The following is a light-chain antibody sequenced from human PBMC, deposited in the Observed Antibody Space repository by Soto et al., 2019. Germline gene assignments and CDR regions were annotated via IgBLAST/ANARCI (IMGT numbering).Light chain of an antibody. Sequence: QSVLTQPPSVSAAPGQKVTISCTGSSSNIENNYVSWYQQLPGTAPKLLIYDNNKRPSGIPDRFSGSKSGTSATLGITGLQAGDEADYYCGTWDNSLSAGVFGAGTKLTVL. V-gene: IGLV1-51*01. J-gene: IGLJ1*01. CDR3: GTWDNSLSAGV. CDR2: DNN. CDR1: SSNIENNY.